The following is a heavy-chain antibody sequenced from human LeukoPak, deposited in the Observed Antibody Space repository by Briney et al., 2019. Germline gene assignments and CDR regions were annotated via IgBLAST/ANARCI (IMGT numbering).Heavy chain of an antibody. D-gene: IGHD3-3*01. CDR2: IYTSGST. V-gene: IGHV4-4*07. J-gene: IGHJ5*02. CDR3: ARDRRSFWSGSRPNWFDP. CDR1: GGSISSYY. Sequence: AETLSLTCTVSGGSISSYYWSWVRQPAGKGLEWVGRIYTSGSTNYNPSLKSRVTMSVDTSKNQFSLKLSSVTAADTAVYYCARDRRSFWSGSRPNWFDPWGQGTLVTVSP.